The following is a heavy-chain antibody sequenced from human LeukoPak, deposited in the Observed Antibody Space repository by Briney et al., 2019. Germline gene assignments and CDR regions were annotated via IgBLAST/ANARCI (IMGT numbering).Heavy chain of an antibody. Sequence: ASVKVSCKASGYTFTSYYMHWVRQAPGQRLEWMGFINPSGGSTSYAQKFQGRVTMTRDTSTSTVYMELSSLRSEDTAVYYCARNDASGLDYWGQGTLVTVSS. CDR3: ARNDASGLDY. D-gene: IGHD3-10*01. CDR1: GYTFTSYY. J-gene: IGHJ4*02. V-gene: IGHV1-46*03. CDR2: INPSGGST.